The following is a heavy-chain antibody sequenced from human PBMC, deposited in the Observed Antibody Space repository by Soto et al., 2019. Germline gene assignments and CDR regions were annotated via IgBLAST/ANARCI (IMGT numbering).Heavy chain of an antibody. D-gene: IGHD3-3*01. Sequence: QLQLVQSGAEVERPGASVRVSCKAYGYPFSKYGVSWIRQAPGLGLEWMGWIKPDNGDTNYAQKFQGRVTMTTDTSSNTAYMELRSLSSDDTAVYYCATSYDSGFDPWGQGTLVSVSS. CDR3: ATSYDSGFDP. CDR2: IKPDNGDT. J-gene: IGHJ5*02. V-gene: IGHV1-18*04. CDR1: GYPFSKYG.